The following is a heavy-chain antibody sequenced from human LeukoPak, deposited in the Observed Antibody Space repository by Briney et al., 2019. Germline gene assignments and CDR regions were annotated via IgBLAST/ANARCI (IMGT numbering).Heavy chain of an antibody. V-gene: IGHV3-30-3*01. CDR2: ISYDGSNK. CDR3: ARDGGYDFWSDKTIDY. CDR1: GFTFSSYA. J-gene: IGHJ4*02. D-gene: IGHD3-3*01. Sequence: AGGSLRLSCAASGFTFSSYAMHWVRQAPGKGLEWVAVISYDGSNKYYADSVKGRFTISRDNSKNTLYLQMNSLRAEDTAVYYCARDGGYDFWSDKTIDYWGQGTLVTVSS.